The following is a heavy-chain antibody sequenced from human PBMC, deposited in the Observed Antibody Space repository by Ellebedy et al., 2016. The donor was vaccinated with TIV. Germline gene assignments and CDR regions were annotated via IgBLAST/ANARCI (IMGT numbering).Heavy chain of an antibody. V-gene: IGHV3-23*01. CDR3: AKDQPFSPYYYYYYGMDV. CDR1: GFTFSSYA. CDR2: ISGSGGST. D-gene: IGHD2/OR15-2a*01. Sequence: GGSLRLXXAASGFTFSSYAMSWVRQAPGKGLEWVSGISGSGGSTYYADSVKGRFTISRDNSKNTLYLQMNSLRAEDTAVYYCAKDQPFSPYYYYYYGMDVWGQGTTVTVTS. J-gene: IGHJ6*02.